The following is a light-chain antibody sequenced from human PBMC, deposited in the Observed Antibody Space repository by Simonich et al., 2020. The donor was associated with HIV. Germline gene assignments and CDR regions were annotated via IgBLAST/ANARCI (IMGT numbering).Light chain of an antibody. CDR1: RSVLFSSNNKNY. V-gene: IGKV4-1*01. J-gene: IGKJ3*01. Sequence: DIVMTQSPDSLAVSPGERATINCKSSRSVLFSSNNKNYLAWYQQKPGQPPKLLIYWASTRESGVPDRFSGSGSGTDFTLTISSLQAEDVAVYYCQQYYTTPFTFGPGTTVDIK. CDR2: WAS. CDR3: QQYYTTPFT.